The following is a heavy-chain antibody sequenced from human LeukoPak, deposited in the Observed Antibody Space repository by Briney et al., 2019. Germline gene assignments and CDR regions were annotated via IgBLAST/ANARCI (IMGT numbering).Heavy chain of an antibody. CDR3: ASARANNYYFDY. CDR2: IKHDGSED. V-gene: IGHV3-7*03. D-gene: IGHD6-6*01. Sequence: GSLKLSCAASGFTFSNYWMTWVRQAPGKGLEWVANIKHDGSEDYYLDSVKGRFTISRDNAKSSMWLQMNSLRVEDTALYYCASARANNYYFDYWGQGTLVTVSS. CDR1: GFTFSNYW. J-gene: IGHJ4*02.